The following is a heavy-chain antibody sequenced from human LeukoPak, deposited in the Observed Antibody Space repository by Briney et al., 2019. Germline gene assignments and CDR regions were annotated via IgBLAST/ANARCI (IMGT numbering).Heavy chain of an antibody. CDR2: ISSSGSTI. J-gene: IGHJ4*02. Sequence: GGSLRLSCAASGFTFSSYEMNWVRQAPGKGLEWVSYISSSGSTIYYADSVKGRFTISRDNTKNTLYLQMNSLRAEDTAVYYCAKETARPAGVFEYWGQGTRVTVSS. V-gene: IGHV3-48*03. CDR1: GFTFSSYE. D-gene: IGHD1-14*01. CDR3: AKETARPAGVFEY.